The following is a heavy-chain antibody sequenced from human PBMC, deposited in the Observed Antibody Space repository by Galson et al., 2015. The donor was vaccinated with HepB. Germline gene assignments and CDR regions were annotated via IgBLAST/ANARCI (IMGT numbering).Heavy chain of an antibody. V-gene: IGHV3-11*06. CDR1: GFSFSDYY. Sequence: SLRLSCAASGFSFSDYYMTWIRQAPGRGLEWVSYITSRSSNTKYADSVKGRFTISRDNAKNSLYLQMNSLKAEDTAVYYCARVLGHTATDQYYFDYWGRGTLVTVSS. D-gene: IGHD5-18*01. J-gene: IGHJ4*02. CDR3: ARVLGHTATDQYYFDY. CDR2: ITSRSSNT.